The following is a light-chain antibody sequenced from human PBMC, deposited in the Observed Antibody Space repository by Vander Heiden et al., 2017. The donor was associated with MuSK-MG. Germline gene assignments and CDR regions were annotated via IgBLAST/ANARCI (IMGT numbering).Light chain of an antibody. CDR2: DAS. Sequence: DIQMTQSPSSLSASVGDRVTITCQASQDISNYLNWYQQKPGKAPKLLIYDASNLETGVPSRFSGSGSGTDFTFTISSLQPEDFATYYCQQDDNLRYTFGQGTKMEIK. V-gene: IGKV1-33*01. CDR3: QQDDNLRYT. CDR1: QDISNY. J-gene: IGKJ2*01.